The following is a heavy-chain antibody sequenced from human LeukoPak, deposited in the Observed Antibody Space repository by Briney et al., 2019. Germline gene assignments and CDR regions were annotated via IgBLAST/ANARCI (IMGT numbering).Heavy chain of an antibody. CDR2: ISSDGNRK. J-gene: IGHJ4*02. Sequence: PGGSLRLSCAASGFTLSRYAMHWARQAPGKGLDWVAVISSDGNRKDYGDAVKGRFTISRDDFENTLFLQINSLRAEDTAMFYCATMKGSTTGLVWGQGTLVTVSS. CDR3: ATMKGSTTGLV. CDR1: GFTLSRYA. D-gene: IGHD1-26*01. V-gene: IGHV3-30-3*01.